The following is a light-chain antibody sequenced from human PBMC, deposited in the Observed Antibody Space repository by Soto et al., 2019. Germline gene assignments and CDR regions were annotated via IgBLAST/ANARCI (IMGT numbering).Light chain of an antibody. CDR1: SSDVGGYNY. Sequence: QPVLTQPASVSGSPGQSITISCTGTSSDVGGYNYVSWYQHQPGKAPKLMFYGVNNRPSGVSNRFSASKSGNTASLTISGLQAEDEADYYCISYTSSSTLVFGGGTKLTVL. V-gene: IGLV2-14*03. J-gene: IGLJ2*01. CDR3: ISYTSSSTLV. CDR2: GVN.